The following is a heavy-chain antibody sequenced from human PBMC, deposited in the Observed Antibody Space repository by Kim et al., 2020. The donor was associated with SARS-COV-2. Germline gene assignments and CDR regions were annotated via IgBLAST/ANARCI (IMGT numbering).Heavy chain of an antibody. D-gene: IGHD3-10*01. CDR2: IYYVGST. V-gene: IGHV4-31*03. CDR3: ASGYKRLFWFGNTLAPNYCDS. J-gene: IGHJ4*02. CDR1: GASIRSPTYT. Sequence: SETLSLTCTVSGASIRSPTYTWNWIRLHPGKRLEWIAYIYYVGSTHYNPSLENRVTISIDTSNNHFSLKLTSVTAADTAVYFCASGYKRLFWFGNTLAPNYCDSWGQGNLVTVSS.